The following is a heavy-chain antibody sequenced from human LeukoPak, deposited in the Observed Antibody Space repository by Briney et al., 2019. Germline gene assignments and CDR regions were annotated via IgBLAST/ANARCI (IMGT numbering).Heavy chain of an antibody. J-gene: IGHJ3*02. CDR1: GFTFSTCA. Sequence: GRSLRLSCAASGFTFSTCAMHWVRQAPGKGLEWVAFISYDGTNKYCADSVKGRFTISRDNSKNTLYLQMNSLRAEDTALYYCAREILTGYAFDIWGQGTMVTISS. D-gene: IGHD7-27*01. CDR3: AREILTGYAFDI. V-gene: IGHV3-30-3*01. CDR2: ISYDGTNK.